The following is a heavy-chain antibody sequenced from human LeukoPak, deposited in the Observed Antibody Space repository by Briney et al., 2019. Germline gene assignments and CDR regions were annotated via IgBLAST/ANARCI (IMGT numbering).Heavy chain of an antibody. D-gene: IGHD3-16*01. V-gene: IGHV4-34*01. CDR2: INHSGST. J-gene: IGHJ4*02. CDR1: GGSFSGYY. CDR3: ARHYGP. Sequence: SETLSLTCAVYGGSFSGYYWSWIRQPPGKGLEWIGEINHSGSTNYNPPLKSRVTISVDTSKNQFSLKLNSVTATDTAVYYCARHYGPWGQGTLVTVSS.